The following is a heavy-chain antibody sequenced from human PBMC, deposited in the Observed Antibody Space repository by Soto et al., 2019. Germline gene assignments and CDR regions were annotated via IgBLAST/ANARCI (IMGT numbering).Heavy chain of an antibody. D-gene: IGHD3-22*01. CDR1: GFTFSSYG. V-gene: IGHV3-30*18. J-gene: IGHJ4*02. CDR2: ISYDGSNK. CDR3: AKDLIYYDSSGTLDY. Sequence: WGSLRLSCAASGFTFSSYGMHWVRQAPGKGLEWVAVISYDGSNKYYADSVKGRFTISRDNSKNTLYLQMNSLRAEDTAVYYCAKDLIYYDSSGTLDYWGQGTLVTVSS.